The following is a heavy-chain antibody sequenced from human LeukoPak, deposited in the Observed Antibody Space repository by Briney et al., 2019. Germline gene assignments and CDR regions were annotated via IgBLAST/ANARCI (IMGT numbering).Heavy chain of an antibody. Sequence: GGSLRLSCAASGFTFSSYSMNWVRQAPGKGLEWVSSISSSSSYIYYADSVKGRFTISRDNAKNSLYLQMNSLRAEDTALYYCARGVIVGGNGVKNWGQGTLVTVSS. V-gene: IGHV3-21*01. J-gene: IGHJ4*02. CDR3: ARGVIVGGNGVKN. CDR1: GFTFSSYS. D-gene: IGHD1-26*01. CDR2: ISSSSSYI.